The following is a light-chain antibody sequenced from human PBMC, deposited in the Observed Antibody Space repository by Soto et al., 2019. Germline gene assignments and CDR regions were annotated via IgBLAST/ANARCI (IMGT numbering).Light chain of an antibody. Sequence: DIQMTQSPSTLSASVGDRVTITCRASQSISSWLAWYQQKPGKAPKLLIYDASSLESGVPSRFSGSGSGTEFTLTISSLQPEDFATYYCQQLNSYPSITFGQGTHWRL. CDR2: DAS. CDR3: QQLNSYPSIT. J-gene: IGKJ5*01. V-gene: IGKV1-5*01. CDR1: QSISSW.